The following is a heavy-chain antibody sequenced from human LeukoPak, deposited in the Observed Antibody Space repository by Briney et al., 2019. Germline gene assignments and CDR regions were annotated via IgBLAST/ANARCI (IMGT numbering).Heavy chain of an antibody. CDR1: GFIFNTHW. CDR2: VDPTDSDV. Sequence: GESLRISCKGSGFIFNTHWISWVRQMPGKGLEWMGIVDPTDSDVDYSPSFQGHVTISSDTSTSTVYLQWSSLKASDTAVYYCARRARYHSSFPLDFWGQGTQVIVSS. CDR3: ARRARYHSSFPLDF. D-gene: IGHD6-13*01. V-gene: IGHV5-10-1*01. J-gene: IGHJ4*02.